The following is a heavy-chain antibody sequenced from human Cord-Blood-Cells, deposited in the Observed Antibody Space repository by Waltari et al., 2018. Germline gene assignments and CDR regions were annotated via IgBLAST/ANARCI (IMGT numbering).Heavy chain of an antibody. CDR1: VFDSSSYG. CDR2: ISYDGSNK. V-gene: IGHV3-30*04. CDR3: ASGIAAYYFDY. Sequence: QVQLVESGGGVVQAGRCLRLACAASVFDSSSYGIDWVRQAPGKGLGWEAVISYDGSNKFYADSVKGRFTISRDNSKNTLYLQMNSLRAEDTAVYYCASGIAAYYFDYWGQGTLVTVSS. J-gene: IGHJ4*02. D-gene: IGHD6-13*01.